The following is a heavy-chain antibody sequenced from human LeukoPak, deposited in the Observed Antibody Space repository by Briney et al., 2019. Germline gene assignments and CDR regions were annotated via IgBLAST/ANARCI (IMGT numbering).Heavy chain of an antibody. V-gene: IGHV4-39*01. J-gene: IGHJ4*02. D-gene: IGHD6-13*01. CDR1: GGSISSSSYY. Sequence: SETLSLTCTVSGGSISSSSYYWGWIRQPPGKGLEWIGSIYYSGSTYYNPSLKSRVTISVDTSKNQFSLKLSSVTAADTAVYYCAINPGGIAPAGTEWGQGTLVTVSS. CDR3: AINPGGIAPAGTE. CDR2: IYYSGST.